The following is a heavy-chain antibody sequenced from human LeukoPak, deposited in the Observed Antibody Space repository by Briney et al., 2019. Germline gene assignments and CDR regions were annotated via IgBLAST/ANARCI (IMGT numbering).Heavy chain of an antibody. CDR1: GFTFSSYA. CDR3: AKHDSGGYYYSDFDY. CDR2: ISGSGGST. Sequence: QPGGSLRLSCAASGFTFSSYAMSWVRQAPGRGLEWVSCISGSGGSTYYADSVKGRFTISRDSSKNTLYLQMNSLRAEDTAVYYCAKHDSGGYYYSDFDYWGQGTLVTVSS. D-gene: IGHD3-22*01. V-gene: IGHV3-23*01. J-gene: IGHJ4*02.